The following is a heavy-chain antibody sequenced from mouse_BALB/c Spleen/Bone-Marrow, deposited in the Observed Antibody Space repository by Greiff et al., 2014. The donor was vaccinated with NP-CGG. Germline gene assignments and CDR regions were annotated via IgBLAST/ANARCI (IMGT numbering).Heavy chain of an antibody. CDR1: GDSITSGY. CDR2: ISYSGNT. J-gene: IGHJ2*01. V-gene: IGHV3-8*02. D-gene: IGHD2-3*01. CDR3: ATYDGYCFDY. Sequence: VQLQQSGPSLVKPSQTLSLTCSVSGDSITSGYWNWIRKFPGNKLEYMGDISYSGNTYYNPSLKSRISITRDTSKSQYYLQLNSVTAEDTATYYCATYDGYCFDYWGQGTTLTVSS.